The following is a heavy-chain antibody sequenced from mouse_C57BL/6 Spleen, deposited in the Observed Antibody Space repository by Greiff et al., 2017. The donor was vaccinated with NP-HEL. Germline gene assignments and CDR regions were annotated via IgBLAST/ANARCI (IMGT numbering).Heavy chain of an antibody. V-gene: IGHV1-55*01. CDR3: ARGGLRDGYAMDY. Sequence: VQLQQPGAELVKPGASVKMSCKASGYTFTSYWITWVKQRPGQGLEWIGDIYPGSGSTNYNEKFKSKATLTVDTSSSTAYMQLSSLTSEDSAVYYCARGGLRDGYAMDYWGQGTSVTVSS. CDR2: IYPGSGST. J-gene: IGHJ4*01. CDR1: GYTFTSYW. D-gene: IGHD2-4*01.